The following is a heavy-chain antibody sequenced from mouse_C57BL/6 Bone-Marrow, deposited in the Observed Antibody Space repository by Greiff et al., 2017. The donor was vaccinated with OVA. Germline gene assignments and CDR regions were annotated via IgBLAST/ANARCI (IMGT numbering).Heavy chain of an antibody. CDR1: GFSLTSYG. V-gene: IGHV2-4*01. Sequence: VKLMESGPGLVQPSQSLSITCTVSGFSLTSYGVHWVRQPPGKGLEWRGVIWSGGSTDYNAAFISRLSISKDNSKSQVFFKMNSLQADDTAIYYCAKKYYGSFAMDYWGQGTSVTVSS. CDR3: AKKYYGSFAMDY. CDR2: IWSGGST. D-gene: IGHD1-1*01. J-gene: IGHJ4*01.